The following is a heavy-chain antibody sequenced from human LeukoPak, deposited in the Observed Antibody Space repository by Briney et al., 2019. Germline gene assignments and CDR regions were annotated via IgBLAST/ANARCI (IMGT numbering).Heavy chain of an antibody. D-gene: IGHD3-10*01. CDR2: INPNSGGT. Sequence: GASVTVSCKASGYTFTGYYMHWVRQAPGQGLEWMGWINPNSGGTNYAQKFQGRVTMTRDTSISTAYMELSRLRSDDTAVYYCARLSGAGFSYYYYMDVWGKGTTVTVSS. CDR3: ARLSGAGFSYYYYMDV. CDR1: GYTFTGYY. J-gene: IGHJ6*03. V-gene: IGHV1-2*02.